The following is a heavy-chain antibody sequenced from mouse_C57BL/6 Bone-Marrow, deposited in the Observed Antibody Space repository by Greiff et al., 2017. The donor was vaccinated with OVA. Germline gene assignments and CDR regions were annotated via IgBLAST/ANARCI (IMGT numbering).Heavy chain of an antibody. CDR1: GYSITRGYY. D-gene: IGHD1-1*02. J-gene: IGHJ4*01. CDR2: ISYDGSN. Sequence: EVQRVESGPGLVKPSQSLSLTCSVTGYSITRGYYWNWIRQFPGNKLEWMGYISYDGSNNYNPSLKNRISITRDTSKNQFFLKLNSVTTEDTATYYCARGWNAMDYWGQGTSVTVSS. V-gene: IGHV3-6*01. CDR3: ARGWNAMDY.